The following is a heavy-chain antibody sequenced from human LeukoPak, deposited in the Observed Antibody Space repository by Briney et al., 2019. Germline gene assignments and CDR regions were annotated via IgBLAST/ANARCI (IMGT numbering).Heavy chain of an antibody. J-gene: IGHJ4*02. Sequence: GGSLRLSCAASGFTFSSYAMHWVRQAPGKGLEWVAVISYDGSNKYYADSVKGRFTISRDNSKNTLYLQMNSLRAEDTAVYYCARDHHGDGKFDYWGEGTLVSVSS. V-gene: IGHV3-30-3*01. D-gene: IGHD4-17*01. CDR2: ISYDGSNK. CDR1: GFTFSSYA. CDR3: ARDHHGDGKFDY.